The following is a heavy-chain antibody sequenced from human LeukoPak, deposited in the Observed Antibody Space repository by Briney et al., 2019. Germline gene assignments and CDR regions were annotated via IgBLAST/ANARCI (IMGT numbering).Heavy chain of an antibody. CDR3: ARGSVRGEFDP. J-gene: IGHJ5*02. CDR2: IYYTGST. CDR1: GGSISDSTYY. D-gene: IGHD3-10*01. V-gene: IGHV4-61*05. Sequence: SETLSLTCTVSGGSISDSTYYWGWIRQPPGKGLEWIGYIYYTGSTDYNPSLKSRVTMSVDTSKNQFSLKLSSVTAADTAVYSCARGSVRGEFDPWGQGTLVTVSS.